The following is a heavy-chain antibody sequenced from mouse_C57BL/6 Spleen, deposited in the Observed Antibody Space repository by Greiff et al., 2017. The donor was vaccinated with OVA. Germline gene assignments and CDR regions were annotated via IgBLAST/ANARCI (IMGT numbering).Heavy chain of an antibody. D-gene: IGHD2-4*01. V-gene: IGHV5-4*03. CDR1: GFTFSSYA. Sequence: EVKLEESGGGLVKPGGSLKLSCAASGFTFSSYAMSWVRQTPVKRLEWVATISDGGSYTYYPDNVKGRFPISRDNAKNNLYLQMSHLKSEDTAMYYCARGGIYYDYGDYWGQGTTLTVAS. CDR3: ARGGIYYDYGDY. CDR2: ISDGGSYT. J-gene: IGHJ2*01.